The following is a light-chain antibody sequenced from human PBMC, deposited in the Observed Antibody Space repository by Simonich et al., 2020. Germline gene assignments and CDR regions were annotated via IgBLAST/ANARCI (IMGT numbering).Light chain of an antibody. CDR3: QQYYSTPPWT. V-gene: IGKV4-1*01. Sequence: DIVMTQSPDSLAVSLGERATINCKSSQGVLYSSNNKNYLAWYQQKPGQPPKLLIYVASTRESGVPDRFRGSGSGTDFTLTISSLQAEDVAVYYCQQYYSTPPWTFGQGTKVEIK. J-gene: IGKJ1*01. CDR1: QGVLYSSNNKNY. CDR2: VAS.